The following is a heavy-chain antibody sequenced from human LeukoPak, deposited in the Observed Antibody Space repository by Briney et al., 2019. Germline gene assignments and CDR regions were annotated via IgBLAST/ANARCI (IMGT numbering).Heavy chain of an antibody. J-gene: IGHJ1*01. Sequence: GGSLRLSCGASRFTFSTYAMSGVRQAPGVGLEWVSTISGSGGSTYYADPVKGRFTIPRDNSKNTLYLQMNSLRADDTAVYYCAKDPEGLRMDEYFQEWGQGTLVTVSS. V-gene: IGHV3-23*01. CDR3: AKDPEGLRMDEYFQE. CDR1: RFTFSTYA. CDR2: ISGSGGST. D-gene: IGHD3/OR15-3a*01.